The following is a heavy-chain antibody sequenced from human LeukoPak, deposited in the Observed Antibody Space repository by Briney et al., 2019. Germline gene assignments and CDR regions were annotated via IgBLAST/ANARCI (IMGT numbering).Heavy chain of an antibody. CDR2: INPNSGGT. Sequence: ASVKVSCKASGYTFIAYYMHWVRQPPRQGLEWMGWINPNSGGTNYAQKFQGRVTLTRGTSISTAYMELSSLRSDDTAVYYCVRAAVTTGSTETFDPWGQGTLVTVSS. J-gene: IGHJ5*02. V-gene: IGHV1-2*02. CDR1: GYTFIAYY. D-gene: IGHD1-1*01. CDR3: VRAAVTTGSTETFDP.